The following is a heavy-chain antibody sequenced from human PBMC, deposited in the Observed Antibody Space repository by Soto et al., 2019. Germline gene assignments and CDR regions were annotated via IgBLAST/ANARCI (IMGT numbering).Heavy chain of an antibody. CDR1: GGSVNGYY. J-gene: IGHJ5*02. CDR3: ATRITVFGLLIPPFDP. V-gene: IGHV4-34*01. CDR2: INHTGGT. D-gene: IGHD3-3*01. Sequence: PSETLSLTCAVYGGSVNGYYWNWIRQPPGKGLGWIGEINHTGGTHYNPSLKSRVTMSVDTSKNQFSLRLSSVTAADTAIYYCATRITVFGLLIPPFDPWGQGTQVTVYS.